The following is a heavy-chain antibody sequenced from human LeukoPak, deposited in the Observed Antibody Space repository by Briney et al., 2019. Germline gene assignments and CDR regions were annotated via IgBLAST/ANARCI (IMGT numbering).Heavy chain of an antibody. V-gene: IGHV4-34*01. Sequence: SETLSLTCAVYGGSFSGYYWSWIRQPPGKGLEWIGKINHSGSTNYNPSLKSRVTISVDTSKNQFSLKLSSVTAADTAVYYCARVGITMVRGVPRWFDPWGQGTLVTVSS. J-gene: IGHJ5*02. D-gene: IGHD3-10*01. CDR3: ARVGITMVRGVPRWFDP. CDR1: GGSFSGYY. CDR2: INHSGST.